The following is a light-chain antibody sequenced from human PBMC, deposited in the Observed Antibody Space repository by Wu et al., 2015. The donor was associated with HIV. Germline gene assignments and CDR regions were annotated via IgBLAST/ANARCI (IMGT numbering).Light chain of an antibody. CDR2: AAS. Sequence: QMTQSPSSLSASVGDRVTITCRASQDISTYLAWYQQTPGKVPKLLIYAASTLQSGVPSRFSGSGSGTDFTLSISSLQPEDVATYYCQKXNSAPLTFGGGTKVVIK. J-gene: IGKJ4*01. V-gene: IGKV1-27*01. CDR3: QKXNSAPLT. CDR1: QDISTY.